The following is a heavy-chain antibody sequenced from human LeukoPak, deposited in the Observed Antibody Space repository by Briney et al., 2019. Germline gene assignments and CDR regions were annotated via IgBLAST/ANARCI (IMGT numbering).Heavy chain of an antibody. D-gene: IGHD2-15*01. CDR2: ISYRGTT. CDR3: ARISQSSGGFYY. J-gene: IGHJ4*02. Sequence: SETLSLTCSVSGGSISNIGGVYWSWIRRHPGDGLEWIGFISYRGTTYYNPSLTSRVSMSIDTSMSQFSLRLTSVTDETTAVYTCARISQSSGGFYYWGQGTLVTVSS. V-gene: IGHV4-31*02. CDR1: GGSISNIGGVY.